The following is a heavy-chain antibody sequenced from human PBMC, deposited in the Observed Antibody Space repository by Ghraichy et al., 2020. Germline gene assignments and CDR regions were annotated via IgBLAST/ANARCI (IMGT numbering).Heavy chain of an antibody. J-gene: IGHJ4*02. CDR2: IYYSGST. Sequence: SQTLSLTCTVSGGSVSSGSYYWSWIRQPPGKGLEWIGYIYYSGSTNYNPSLKSRVTISVDTSKNQFSLKLSSVTAADTAVYYCARVAGTMVQGVITYYFDYWGQGTLVTVSS. V-gene: IGHV4-61*01. D-gene: IGHD3-10*01. CDR1: GGSVSSGSYY. CDR3: ARVAGTMVQGVITYYFDY.